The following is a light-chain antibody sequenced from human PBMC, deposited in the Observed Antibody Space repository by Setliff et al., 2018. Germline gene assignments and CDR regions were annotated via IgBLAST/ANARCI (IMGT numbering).Light chain of an antibody. J-gene: IGLJ1*01. V-gene: IGLV2-8*01. CDR1: SRDVGGYNF. CDR3: SSYAGSDNYV. CDR2: EVT. Sequence: QSVLTQPPSASGSPGQSVTISCTGTSRDVGGYNFVSWYQQHPGKAPKLIISEVTERPSGVPDRFSGSKSGNTASLTVSGLRAEDEADYYCSSYAGSDNYVFGTGTRAPS.